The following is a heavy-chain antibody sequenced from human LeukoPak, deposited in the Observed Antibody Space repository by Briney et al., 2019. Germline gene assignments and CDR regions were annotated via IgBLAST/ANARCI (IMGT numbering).Heavy chain of an antibody. Sequence: SETLSLTCTVSGGSISGYYWSWIRQPAGKGLEWIGRIYTSGSTNYNPSLKSRVTMSVDTSKNQFSLKLSSVTAADTAVYYCASQSFDFWSGYFDYWGQGTLVTVSS. CDR1: GGSISGYY. CDR2: IYTSGST. V-gene: IGHV4-4*07. CDR3: ASQSFDFWSGYFDY. J-gene: IGHJ4*02. D-gene: IGHD3-3*01.